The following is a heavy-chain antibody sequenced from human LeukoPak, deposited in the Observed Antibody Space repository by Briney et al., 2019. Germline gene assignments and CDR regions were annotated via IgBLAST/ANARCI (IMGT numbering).Heavy chain of an antibody. D-gene: IGHD5-24*01. CDR3: AKQMAVDYFDY. Sequence: GGSLRPSCAASGFTFSSYGMHWVRQAPGKGLEWVAVISYDGKNEYYTDSVKGRFTISRDNAKNTLYLQMNSLRAEDTAVYYCAKQMAVDYFDYWGQGTLVTVSS. V-gene: IGHV3-30*18. CDR2: ISYDGKNE. J-gene: IGHJ4*02. CDR1: GFTFSSYG.